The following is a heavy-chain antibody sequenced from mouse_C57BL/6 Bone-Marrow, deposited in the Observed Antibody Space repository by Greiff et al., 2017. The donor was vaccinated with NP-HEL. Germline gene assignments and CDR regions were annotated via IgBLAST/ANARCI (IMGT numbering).Heavy chain of an antibody. J-gene: IGHJ4*01. V-gene: IGHV7-3*01. D-gene: IGHD2-4*01. CDR3: ARYCPMITTGAMDY. Sequence: EVKVVESGGGLVQPGGSLSLSCAASGFTFTDYYMSWVRQPPGKALEWLGFIRNKANGYTTEYSASVKGRFTISRDNSQSILYLQMNALRAEDSATYYCARYCPMITTGAMDYWGQGTSVTVSS. CDR1: GFTFTDYY. CDR2: IRNKANGYTT.